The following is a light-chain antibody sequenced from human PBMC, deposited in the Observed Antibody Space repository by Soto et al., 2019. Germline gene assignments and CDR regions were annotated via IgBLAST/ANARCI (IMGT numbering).Light chain of an antibody. CDR2: DNN. J-gene: IGLJ2*01. CDR1: GSNIGSNS. Sequence: QSVLTQPPSVSAAPGQTVTISCSGSGSNIGSNSVSWYQQVPGTAPKLLLYDNNKRPSGIPDPFFGSKSGTSATLGIAGLQTADEADYYCGTWESYLSVGVFGGGTKLTVL. V-gene: IGLV1-51*01. CDR3: GTWESYLSVGV.